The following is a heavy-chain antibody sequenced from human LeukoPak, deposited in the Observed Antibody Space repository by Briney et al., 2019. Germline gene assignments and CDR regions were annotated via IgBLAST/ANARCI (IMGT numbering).Heavy chain of an antibody. D-gene: IGHD3-22*01. V-gene: IGHV4-61*02. CDR3: ARGTYSYDSSGAFDI. Sequence: SETLSLACTVSGGSISSSSYYWSWLRQPAGKGLEWIGRISSSGSTNYNPHLKSRVTISVDTSKNQFSLKLSSVTAADTAVYFCARGTYSYDSSGAFDIWGQGTMVTVSS. J-gene: IGHJ3*02. CDR2: ISSSGST. CDR1: GGSISSSSYY.